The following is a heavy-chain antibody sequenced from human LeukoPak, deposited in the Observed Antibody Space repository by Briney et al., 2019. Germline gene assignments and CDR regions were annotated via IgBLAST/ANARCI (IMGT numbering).Heavy chain of an antibody. J-gene: IGHJ4*02. D-gene: IGHD5-12*01. CDR3: ARDMVAPTAPLDY. Sequence: RGSLRLSCAASGFTFSSYSMNWVRQAPGKGLEWVSSISSSSSYIYYADSVKGRFTISRDNAKNSLYLQMNSLRAEDTAVYYCARDMVAPTAPLDYWGQGTLVTVSS. CDR1: GFTFSSYS. CDR2: ISSSSSYI. V-gene: IGHV3-21*01.